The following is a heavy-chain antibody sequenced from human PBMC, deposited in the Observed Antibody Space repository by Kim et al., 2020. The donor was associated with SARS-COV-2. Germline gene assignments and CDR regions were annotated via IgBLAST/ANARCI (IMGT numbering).Heavy chain of an antibody. CDR2: INHSGST. J-gene: IGHJ4*02. CDR3: ARGGEMATTYFDY. D-gene: IGHD3-10*01. V-gene: IGHV4-34*01. CDR1: GGSFSGYY. Sequence: SETLSLTCAVYGGSFSGYYWSWIRQPPGKGLEWIGEINHSGSTNYNPSLKSRVTISVDTSKNQFSLKLSSVTAADTAVYYCARGGEMATTYFDYWGQGTLVTVSS.